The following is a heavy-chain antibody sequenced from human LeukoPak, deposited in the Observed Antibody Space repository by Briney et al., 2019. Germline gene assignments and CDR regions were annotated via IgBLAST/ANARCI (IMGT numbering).Heavy chain of an antibody. V-gene: IGHV3-23*01. D-gene: IGHD5-18*01. J-gene: IGHJ1*01. Sequence: PGGSLRLSCAASGFTFSSCAMSWVRQAPGKGLEWVSSMSGSGGSTYYADSVKGRFTISRDNAKNSLYLQMNSLRAEDTAVYYCARNTGPFQHWGQGTLATVSS. CDR3: ARNTGPFQH. CDR2: MSGSGGST. CDR1: GFTFSSCA.